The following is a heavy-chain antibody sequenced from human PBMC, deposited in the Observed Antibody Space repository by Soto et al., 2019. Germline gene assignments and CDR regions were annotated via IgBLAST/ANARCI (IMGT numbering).Heavy chain of an antibody. CDR3: ARDQEPSTLYYDYYYMDV. CDR2: INPSGGST. V-gene: IGHV1-46*03. Sequence: GASVKVSCKASRYTFTSYYIHWVRQAPGQGLEWMGIINPSGGSTSYAQKFQGRVTMTRDRSTSTVYMEVSGLRSEDTAVYYCARDQEPSTLYYDYYYMDVWGKGTTVTVSS. CDR1: RYTFTSYY. J-gene: IGHJ6*03.